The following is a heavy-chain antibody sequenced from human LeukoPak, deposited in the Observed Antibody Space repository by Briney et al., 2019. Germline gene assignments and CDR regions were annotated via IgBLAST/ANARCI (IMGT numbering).Heavy chain of an antibody. J-gene: IGHJ6*03. D-gene: IGHD6-6*01. CDR2: IRDDGSNK. CDR3: AKAGVAGRPGYYYYYMDV. V-gene: IGHV3-30*02. CDR1: GFTFSSYG. Sequence: PGGSLRLSCAASGFTFSSYGMHWVRQAPGKGLEWVAFIRDDGSNKYYADSVKGRFTISRDNSKNTVYLQMNSLRAEDTAVYYCAKAGVAGRPGYYYYYMDVWGKGTTVTV.